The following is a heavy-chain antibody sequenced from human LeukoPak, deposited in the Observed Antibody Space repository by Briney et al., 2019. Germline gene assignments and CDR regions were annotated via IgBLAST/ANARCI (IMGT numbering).Heavy chain of an antibody. CDR1: GFTFSDYS. CDR3: AKGRYRWLVAFFDY. CDR2: ISRNSDTM. J-gene: IGHJ4*02. V-gene: IGHV3-48*04. Sequence: PGGSLRLSCAASGFTFSDYSMNWVRQAPGKGLEWISYISRNSDTMRYADSVKGRFTISRDNAKNSLYLQMNSLRAEDTALYYCAKGRYRWLVAFFDYWGQGTLVTVSS. D-gene: IGHD6-19*01.